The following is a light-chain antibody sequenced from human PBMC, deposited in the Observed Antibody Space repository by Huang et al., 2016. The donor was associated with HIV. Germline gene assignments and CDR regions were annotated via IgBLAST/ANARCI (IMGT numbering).Light chain of an antibody. Sequence: DIQMTQSPSSLSASVGDRVTITCQASQGISNYLNWYQQKPGKAPKLLIYDASNLETVVLSSYSGSGSRTFFTFTISRLQPEDIATYCCQNSDNLRGFGPGTKVDIK. V-gene: IGKV1-33*01. J-gene: IGKJ3*01. CDR2: DAS. CDR3: QNSDNLRG. CDR1: QGISNY.